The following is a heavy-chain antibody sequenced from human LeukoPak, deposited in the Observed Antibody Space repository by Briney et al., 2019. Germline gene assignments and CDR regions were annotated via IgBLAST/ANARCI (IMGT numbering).Heavy chain of an antibody. D-gene: IGHD6-19*01. V-gene: IGHV4-34*01. CDR2: INHSGST. CDR3: ARARNSSGWYFDY. Sequence: SETLSLTCAVYGGSFSGYYWSWIRQPPGKGLEWIGEINHSGSTNYNPSLKSRVTISVDTSKNQFSLKLSSVTAVDTAVYYCARARNSSGWYFDYWGQGTLVTVSS. J-gene: IGHJ4*02. CDR1: GGSFSGYY.